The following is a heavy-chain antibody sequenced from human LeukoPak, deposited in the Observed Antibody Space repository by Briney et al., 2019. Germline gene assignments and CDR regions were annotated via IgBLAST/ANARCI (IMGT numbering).Heavy chain of an antibody. CDR2: ISPYNGNT. CDR1: GYTFTNYG. J-gene: IGHJ4*02. V-gene: IGHV1-18*01. CDR3: ARDIGYNYGSYFFGY. D-gene: IGHD5-18*01. Sequence: ASVKVSCKASGYTFTNYGISWVRQAPGHGLEWMGWISPYNGNTNYAQNLQGRVTMTTDTSTSTAYMELRSLRSDDTAVYYCARDIGYNYGSYFFGYWGQGTLVTVSS.